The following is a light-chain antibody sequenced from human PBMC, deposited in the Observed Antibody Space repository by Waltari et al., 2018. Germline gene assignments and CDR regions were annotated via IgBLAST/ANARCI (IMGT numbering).Light chain of an antibody. V-gene: IGKV3-20*01. CDR2: GAS. CDR3: HQFGESPDT. J-gene: IGKJ5*01. Sequence: IVLTQPPGTFSLSPGDGATLSCRASQNLSSSHLAWYLQKPGQAPRLLMNGASRRATGIPDRFSGSGSGTDFTLTISRLEPEDFAVFYCHQFGESPDTFGKGTRLEIK. CDR1: QNLSSSH.